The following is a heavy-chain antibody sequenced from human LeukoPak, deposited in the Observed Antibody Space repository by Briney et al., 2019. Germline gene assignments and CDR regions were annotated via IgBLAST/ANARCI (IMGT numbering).Heavy chain of an antibody. D-gene: IGHD6-19*01. Sequence: TPSETLSLTCAVYGGSFSGYYWSWIRQPPGKGLEWIGEINHSGSTNYNPSLKSRVTISVDTSKNQFSLKLSSVTAADTAVYYCARGSSGWSFDYWGQGTLVTVSS. V-gene: IGHV4-34*01. CDR3: ARGSSGWSFDY. CDR2: INHSGST. CDR1: GGSFSGYY. J-gene: IGHJ4*02.